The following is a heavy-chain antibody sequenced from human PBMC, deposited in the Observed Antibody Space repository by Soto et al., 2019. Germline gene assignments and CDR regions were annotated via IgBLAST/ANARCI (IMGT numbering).Heavy chain of an antibody. V-gene: IGHV3-23*01. CDR1: GFTFSSYA. Sequence: GGSLRLSCAASGFTFSSYAMSWVRQAPGKGLEWVSSISGRGGSTYYADSVKGRFTISRDNSKNTLYLQMNSLRAEDTAVYYCAKWSAPPYYYGMDVWGQGTTVTVSS. J-gene: IGHJ6*02. CDR2: ISGRGGST. CDR3: AKWSAPPYYYGMDV. D-gene: IGHD3-3*01.